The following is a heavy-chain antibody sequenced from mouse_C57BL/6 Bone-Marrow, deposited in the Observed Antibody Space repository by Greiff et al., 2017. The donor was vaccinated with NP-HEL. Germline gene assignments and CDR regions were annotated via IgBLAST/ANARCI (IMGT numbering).Heavy chain of an antibody. V-gene: IGHV5-15*04. CDR1: GFTFSDYG. J-gene: IGHJ4*01. CDR3: ARLYYYAMDY. CDR2: ISNLAYSI. Sequence: EVKLVESGGGLVQPGGSLKLSCAASGFTFSDYGMAWVRQAPRKGPELVAFISNLAYSIYYADTVTGRFTISRENAKNTLYLEMSSLRSEDTAMYYCARLYYYAMDYWGQGTSVTVSS.